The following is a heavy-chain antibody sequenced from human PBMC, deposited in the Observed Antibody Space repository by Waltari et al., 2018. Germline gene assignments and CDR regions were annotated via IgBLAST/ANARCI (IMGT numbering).Heavy chain of an antibody. CDR3: ASAEDYYGSGSYFIDAFDI. CDR1: GYTFTGYY. Sequence: QVQLVQSGAEVKKPGASVKVSCKASGYTFTGYYMHWVRQAPGQGLEWMGRINPNSGGTNYAQKCQGRVTMTRDTSISTAYMELSRLRSDDTAVYYCASAEDYYGSGSYFIDAFDIWGQGTMVTVSS. CDR2: INPNSGGT. V-gene: IGHV1-2*06. D-gene: IGHD3-10*01. J-gene: IGHJ3*02.